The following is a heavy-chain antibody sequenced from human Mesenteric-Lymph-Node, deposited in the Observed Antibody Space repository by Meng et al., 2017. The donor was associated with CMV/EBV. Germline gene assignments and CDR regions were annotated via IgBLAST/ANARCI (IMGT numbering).Heavy chain of an antibody. D-gene: IGHD3-10*01. J-gene: IGHJ4*02. Sequence: ADSEFTFSTYWMQWVRQAPGKGLEWLSRVSTDGSNTIYADSVKGRFTISRDNAKKTLFLQMNSLRAEDTAVYYCSRSTSLGSYFVGWGQGTLVTVSS. CDR1: EFTFSTYW. V-gene: IGHV3-74*01. CDR3: SRSTSLGSYFVG. CDR2: VSTDGSNT.